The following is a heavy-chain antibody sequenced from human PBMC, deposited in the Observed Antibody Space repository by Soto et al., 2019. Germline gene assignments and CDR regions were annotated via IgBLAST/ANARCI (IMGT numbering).Heavy chain of an antibody. CDR1: GYTFTGYY. Sequence: ASVKVSCKASGYTFTGYYMHWVRQAPGQGLEWMGWINPNSGGTNYAQKFQGWVTMTRDTSISTAYMELSRLRSDDTAVYYCARDGWDSSSLNYYYYMDVWGKGTTVTVSS. CDR3: ARDGWDSSSLNYYYYMDV. V-gene: IGHV1-2*04. D-gene: IGHD6-6*01. CDR2: INPNSGGT. J-gene: IGHJ6*03.